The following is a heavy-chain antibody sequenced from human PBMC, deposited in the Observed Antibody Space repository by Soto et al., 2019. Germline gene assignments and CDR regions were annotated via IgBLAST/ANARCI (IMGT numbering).Heavy chain of an antibody. Sequence: EAQLVESGGGLVQPGRSLRLSCAGSGFIFDDFAIHWVRQAPGKGLEWVSGISWNSESIGYADSVKGRFTISRDNTKNALYLQTNSLRVEDTALYYCTKVGGLYDFWSGPLHFDLWGQGTLVTVSS. D-gene: IGHD3-3*01. CDR3: TKVGGLYDFWSGPLHFDL. V-gene: IGHV3-9*01. CDR1: GFIFDDFA. J-gene: IGHJ4*02. CDR2: ISWNSESI.